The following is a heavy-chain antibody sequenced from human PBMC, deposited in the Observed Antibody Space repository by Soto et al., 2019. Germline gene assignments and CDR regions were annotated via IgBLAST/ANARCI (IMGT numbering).Heavy chain of an antibody. V-gene: IGHV4-59*08. CDR2: IYYSGST. D-gene: IGHD3-9*01. CDR3: ARRDKEEYAFDP. Sequence: QVQLQESGPGLVKPSETLSLTCTVSGGSISSYQWSWIRQPPGEGLEWIGNIYYSGSTHYNSLLKSRVTISLDTSKNQFSLKLSSVTAADTAVYYCARRDKEEYAFDPWGQGTVVTVSS. CDR1: GGSISSYQ. J-gene: IGHJ3*01.